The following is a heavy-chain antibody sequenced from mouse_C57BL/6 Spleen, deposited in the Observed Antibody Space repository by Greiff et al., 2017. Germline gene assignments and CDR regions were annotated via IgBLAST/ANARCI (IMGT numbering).Heavy chain of an antibody. D-gene: IGHD2-4*01. V-gene: IGHV3-6*01. CDR3: AREDYDYDYYAMDY. J-gene: IGHJ4*01. CDR1: GYSITSGYY. Sequence: DVKLQESGPGLVKPSQSLSLTCSVTGYSITSGYYWNWIRQFPGNKLEWMGYISYDGSNNYNPSLKNRISITRDTSKNQFFLKLNSVTTEDTATYYCAREDYDYDYYAMDYWGQGTSVTVSS. CDR2: ISYDGSN.